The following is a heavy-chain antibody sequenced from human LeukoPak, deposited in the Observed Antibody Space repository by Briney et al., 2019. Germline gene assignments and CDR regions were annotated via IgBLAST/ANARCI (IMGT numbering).Heavy chain of an antibody. CDR1: GGSISSGGYS. CDR3: ARFGVAVAGDDAFDI. D-gene: IGHD2-15*01. J-gene: IGHJ3*02. CDR2: IYHSGST. Sequence: SQTLSLTCAVSGGSISSGGYSWSWIRQPPGKGLEWIGYIYHSGSTYYNPSLKSRVTISVDRSKNQFSLKLSSVTAADTAVYYCARFGVAVAGDDAFDIWGQGTMVTVSS. V-gene: IGHV4-30-2*01.